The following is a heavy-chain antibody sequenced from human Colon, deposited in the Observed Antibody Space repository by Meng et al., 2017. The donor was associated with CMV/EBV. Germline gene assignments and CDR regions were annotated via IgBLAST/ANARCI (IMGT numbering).Heavy chain of an antibody. CDR3: AKEAGGAHYGLDV. CDR1: GFTFSSYG. Sequence: GESLKISCAASGFTFSSYGMVWVRQAPGKGLEWVAFIKYDGNKKYYADSMKGRFTISRDNFNNTLNLHMDDLRVEDSAVYYCAKEAGGAHYGLDVWGQGTTVTVSS. V-gene: IGHV3-30*02. J-gene: IGHJ6*02. CDR2: IKYDGNKK. D-gene: IGHD1-26*01.